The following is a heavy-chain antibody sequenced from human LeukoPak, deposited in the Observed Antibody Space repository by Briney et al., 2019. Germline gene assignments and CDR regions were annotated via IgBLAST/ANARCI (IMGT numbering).Heavy chain of an antibody. J-gene: IGHJ6*03. Sequence: PGGSLRLSCAASGFTFSSYSMNWVRQAPGKGLEWVSSISTSSSYVYYADSVKGRFTISRDNAKNSLYLQMNRLRAADTAAYYCARGRSSYYYDSSGHRGYYYVDVWGEGTTVSVSS. V-gene: IGHV3-21*01. CDR3: ARGRSSYYYDSSGHRGYYYVDV. D-gene: IGHD3-22*01. CDR2: ISTSSSYV. CDR1: GFTFSSYS.